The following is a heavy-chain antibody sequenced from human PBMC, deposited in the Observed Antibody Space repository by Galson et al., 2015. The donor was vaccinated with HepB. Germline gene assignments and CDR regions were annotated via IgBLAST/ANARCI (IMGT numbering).Heavy chain of an antibody. V-gene: IGHV1-24*01. Sequence: SVKVSCKVSGYTLTELSMHWVRQAPGKGLEWMGGFDPEDGETIYAQKFQGRVTMTEDTSTDTAYMELSSLRSEDTAVYYCATDLPRTDYYDSSGFAFDIWGQGTMVTVSS. D-gene: IGHD3-22*01. J-gene: IGHJ3*02. CDR1: GYTLTELS. CDR2: FDPEDGET. CDR3: ATDLPRTDYYDSSGFAFDI.